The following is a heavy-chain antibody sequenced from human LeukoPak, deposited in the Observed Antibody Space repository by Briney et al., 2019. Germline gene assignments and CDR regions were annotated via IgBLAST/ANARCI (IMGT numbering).Heavy chain of an antibody. J-gene: IGHJ4*02. D-gene: IGHD3-16*01. CDR1: GFTFSSYW. CDR2: IKQNGNEK. V-gene: IGHV3-7*01. CDR3: ARELRTFDY. Sequence: PGGFLRLSCAASGFTFSSYWMTWVRQAPGKGLEWVANIKQNGNEKNYVDSVEGRFTISRDNAKNSLYLQMNSLRAEDTAVYYCARELRTFDYWGQGTLVTVSS.